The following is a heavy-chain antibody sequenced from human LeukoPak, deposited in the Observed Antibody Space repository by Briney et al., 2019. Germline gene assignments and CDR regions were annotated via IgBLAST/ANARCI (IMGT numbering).Heavy chain of an antibody. J-gene: IGHJ4*02. Sequence: GGSLRLSCAASGFTFSSYSMNWVRQAPGKGLEWVSSISSSSSYIYYADSVKGRFTISRDNAKNSLYLQMNSLRAEDMALYYCAKDINYDSSGPFDYWGQGTLVTVSS. CDR1: GFTFSSYS. D-gene: IGHD3-22*01. CDR2: ISSSSSYI. CDR3: AKDINYDSSGPFDY. V-gene: IGHV3-21*04.